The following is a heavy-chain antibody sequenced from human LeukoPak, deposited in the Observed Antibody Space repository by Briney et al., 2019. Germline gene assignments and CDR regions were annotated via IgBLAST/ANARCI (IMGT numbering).Heavy chain of an antibody. D-gene: IGHD2-21*02. CDR3: IVVVTAIPVRDDY. Sequence: AASVKVSCKASGYSFTDFYIHWIRQAPGQGLEWMGRIIPILGIANYAQKFQGRVTITADKSTSTAYMELSSLRSEDTAVYYCIVVVTAIPVRDDYWGQGTLVTVSS. J-gene: IGHJ4*02. CDR2: IIPILGIA. CDR1: GYSFTDFY. V-gene: IGHV1-69*02.